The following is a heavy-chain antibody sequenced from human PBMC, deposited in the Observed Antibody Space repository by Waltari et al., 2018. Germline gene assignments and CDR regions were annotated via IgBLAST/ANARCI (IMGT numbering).Heavy chain of an antibody. J-gene: IGHJ3*01. D-gene: IGHD2-15*01. Sequence: QVQLVESGGGVVQPGTSLRLSCVASAFRFKNFAMHWVRQAPGKGLEWVALMWNDGSNEYYADSVKGRFTISRDNSKKTLYLQMRSLIEDDTAVYFCARGSDCSGSTCTADAFDVWGRGTRVSVSS. V-gene: IGHV3-33*01. CDR1: AFRFKNFA. CDR2: MWNDGSNE. CDR3: ARGSDCSGSTCTADAFDV.